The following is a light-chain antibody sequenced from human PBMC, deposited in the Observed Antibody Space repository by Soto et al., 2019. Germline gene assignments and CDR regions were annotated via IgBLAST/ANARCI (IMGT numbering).Light chain of an antibody. CDR2: HAS. CDR1: QSIDRW. Sequence: TLMTQSTATVPASEGNRVTVTCLASQSIDRWLAWYQQKPGKAPKILIYHASSLESGVPSRFSGSGPGTEFTLTISSLQPDDFAPYYCQQYNSYSWTFGQGTKVDI. J-gene: IGKJ1*01. CDR3: QQYNSYSWT. V-gene: IGKV1-5*01.